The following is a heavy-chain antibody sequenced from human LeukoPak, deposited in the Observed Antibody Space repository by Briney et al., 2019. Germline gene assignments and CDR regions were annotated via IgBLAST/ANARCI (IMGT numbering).Heavy chain of an antibody. CDR1: GYTLTGYY. J-gene: IGHJ5*02. V-gene: IGHV1-2*02. CDR2: INPNSGGT. Sequence: ASVKVSCKASGYTLTGYYMHWVRQAPGQGLEWMGWINPNSGGTNYAQKFQGRVTMTRDTSISTAYTELCRLRSDDTAVYYCARDRITMVRGVWNWFDPWGQGTLVTVSS. D-gene: IGHD3-10*01. CDR3: ARDRITMVRGVWNWFDP.